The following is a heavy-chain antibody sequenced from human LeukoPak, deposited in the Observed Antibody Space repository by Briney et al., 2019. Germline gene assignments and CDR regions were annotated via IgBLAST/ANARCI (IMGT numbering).Heavy chain of an antibody. J-gene: IGHJ3*02. CDR2: IIPIFGTA. CDR3: ARHYYDSSGYYRNAFDI. D-gene: IGHD3-22*01. V-gene: IGHV1-69*05. Sequence: GSSVKVSXKASGGTFSSYAISWVRQAPGQGLEWMGGIIPIFGTANYAQKFQGRVTITTDESTSTAYMELSSLGSEDTAVYYCARHYYDSSGYYRNAFDIWGQGTMVTVSS. CDR1: GGTFSSYA.